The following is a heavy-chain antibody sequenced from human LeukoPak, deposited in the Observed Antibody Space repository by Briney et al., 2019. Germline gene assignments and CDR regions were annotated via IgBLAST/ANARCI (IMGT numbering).Heavy chain of an antibody. Sequence: ATVKVSCKASGYTFTGYYMHWVRQAPGQGLEWMGWINPNSGGTNYAQKFQGRVTMTRDTSISTAYMELSRLRSDDTAVYYCAREREGSYYAKTSLDYWGQGTLVTVSS. V-gene: IGHV1-2*02. CDR3: AREREGSYYAKTSLDY. CDR1: GYTFTGYY. CDR2: INPNSGGT. J-gene: IGHJ4*02. D-gene: IGHD2/OR15-2a*01.